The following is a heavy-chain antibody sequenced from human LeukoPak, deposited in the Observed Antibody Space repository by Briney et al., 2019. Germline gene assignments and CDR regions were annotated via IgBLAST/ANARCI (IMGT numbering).Heavy chain of an antibody. Sequence: PSETLSLTCAVYGGSFSGYYWSWIRQPPGKGLEWIGEINHSGSTNYNPSPKSRVTISVDTSKNQFSLKLSSVTAADTAVYYCARGLVVARHDAFDIWGQGTMVTVSS. J-gene: IGHJ3*02. CDR3: ARGLVVARHDAFDI. V-gene: IGHV4-34*01. D-gene: IGHD2-21*01. CDR2: INHSGST. CDR1: GGSFSGYY.